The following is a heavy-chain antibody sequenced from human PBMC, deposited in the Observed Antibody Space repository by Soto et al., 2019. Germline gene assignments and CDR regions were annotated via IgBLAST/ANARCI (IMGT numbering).Heavy chain of an antibody. Sequence: SETLSLTCAVSGGSISSSNWWSWVRQPPGKGLEWIGEIYHSGSTNYNPSLKSRVTISVDKSKNQSSLKLSSVTAADTAVYYCARVGLLWFGELSRNYYYGMDVWGQGTTVTVSS. J-gene: IGHJ6*02. CDR3: ARVGLLWFGELSRNYYYGMDV. D-gene: IGHD3-10*01. V-gene: IGHV4-4*02. CDR2: IYHSGST. CDR1: GGSISSSNW.